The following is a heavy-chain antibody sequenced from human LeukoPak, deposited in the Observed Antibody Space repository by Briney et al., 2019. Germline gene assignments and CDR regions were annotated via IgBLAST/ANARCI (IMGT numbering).Heavy chain of an antibody. D-gene: IGHD3-22*01. CDR1: GGTFSSYA. Sequence: SVKVSCKASGGTFSSYAISWVRQAPGQGLEWMGGIIPIFGTANYPQKFQGRVTITADESTSTAYMALSSLRSEDPAVYYCARGANYDSSGYARNYYYYMDVWGKGTTVTVSS. J-gene: IGHJ6*03. CDR2: IIPIFGTA. CDR3: ARGANYDSSGYARNYYYYMDV. V-gene: IGHV1-69*13.